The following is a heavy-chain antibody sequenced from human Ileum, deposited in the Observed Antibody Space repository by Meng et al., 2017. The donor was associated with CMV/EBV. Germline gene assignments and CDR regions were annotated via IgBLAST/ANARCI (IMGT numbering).Heavy chain of an antibody. CDR1: GGTFSSYA. J-gene: IGHJ4*02. Sequence: QVQLVESGVEVKKPGSSVKVSCKASGGTFSSYAISWVRQAPGQGLEWMGGIIPIFGTANYAQKFQGRVTITADESTSTAYMELSSLRSEDTAVYYCAREKVRGVIGAYFDYWGQGTLVTVSS. CDR2: IIPIFGTA. D-gene: IGHD3-10*01. V-gene: IGHV1-69*12. CDR3: AREKVRGVIGAYFDY.